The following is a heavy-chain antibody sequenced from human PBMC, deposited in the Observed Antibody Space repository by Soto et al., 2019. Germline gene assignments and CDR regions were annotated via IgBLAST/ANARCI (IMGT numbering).Heavy chain of an antibody. D-gene: IGHD2-15*01. CDR1: GYSFTSYW. CDR3: AIRGGGSCSTEGMDV. CDR2: IDPSDSYT. Sequence: GESLKISCKGSGYSFTSYWISWVRQMPGKGLEWMGRIDPSDSYTNYSPSFQGHVTISADKSISTAYLQWSSLKASDTAMYYCAIRGGGSCSTEGMDVWGQGTTVTVSS. J-gene: IGHJ6*02. V-gene: IGHV5-10-1*01.